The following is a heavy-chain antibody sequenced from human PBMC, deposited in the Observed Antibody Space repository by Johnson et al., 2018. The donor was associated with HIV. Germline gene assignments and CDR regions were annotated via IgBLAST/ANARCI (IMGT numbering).Heavy chain of an antibody. D-gene: IGHD3-3*01. Sequence: QMQLVESGGGVVQPGGSLRLSCVASGFTFSSYGMHWVRQAPGKGLEWVAFIRYDGSNKYYVDSVKGRFTISRDNAKNSLYLQMNSLRAEDTAIYYCARVRSGLSYDAFDIWGQGTMVTVSS. V-gene: IGHV3-30*02. CDR1: GFTFSSYG. CDR2: IRYDGSNK. J-gene: IGHJ3*02. CDR3: ARVRSGLSYDAFDI.